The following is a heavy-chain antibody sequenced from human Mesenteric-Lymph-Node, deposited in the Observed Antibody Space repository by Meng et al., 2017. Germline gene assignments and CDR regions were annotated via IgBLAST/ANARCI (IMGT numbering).Heavy chain of an antibody. D-gene: IGHD2-15*01. J-gene: IGHJ4*02. CDR2: IKQDGSEK. V-gene: IGHV3-7*01. Sequence: GGSLRLSCAASGFTFSSYWMSWVRQAPGKGLEWVANIKQDGSEKYYVDSVKGRFTISRDNAKNSLYLQMNSLRAEDTAVYYCARDFTAYCSGGSCGFDYWGQGTLVTVSS. CDR1: GFTFSSYW. CDR3: ARDFTAYCSGGSCGFDY.